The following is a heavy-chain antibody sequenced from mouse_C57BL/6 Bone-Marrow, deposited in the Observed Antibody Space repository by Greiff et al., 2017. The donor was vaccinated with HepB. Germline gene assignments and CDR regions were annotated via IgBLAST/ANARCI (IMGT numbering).Heavy chain of an antibody. J-gene: IGHJ2*01. V-gene: IGHV1-69*01. CDR1: GYTFTSYW. Sequence: VKLQQPGAELVMPGASVKLSCKASGYTFTSYWMHWVKQRPGQGLEWIGEIDPSDSYTNYNQKFKGKSTLTVDKSSSTAYMQLSSLTSEDSAVYYCGLITTVVASFDYWGQGTTLTVSS. D-gene: IGHD1-1*01. CDR2: IDPSDSYT. CDR3: GLITTVVASFDY.